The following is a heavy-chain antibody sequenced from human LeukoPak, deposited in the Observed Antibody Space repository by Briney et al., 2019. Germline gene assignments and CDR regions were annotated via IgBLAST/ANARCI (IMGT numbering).Heavy chain of an antibody. J-gene: IGHJ4*02. CDR3: ATVTGTTISFDY. Sequence: GASVKVSCKVSGYTLTELSMHWVRQAPGKGPEWMGGFDPEDGETIYAQKFQGRVTMTEDTSTDTAYMELSSLRSEDTAVYYCATVTGTTISFDYWGQGTLVTVSS. CDR1: GYTLTELS. V-gene: IGHV1-24*01. D-gene: IGHD1-1*01. CDR2: FDPEDGET.